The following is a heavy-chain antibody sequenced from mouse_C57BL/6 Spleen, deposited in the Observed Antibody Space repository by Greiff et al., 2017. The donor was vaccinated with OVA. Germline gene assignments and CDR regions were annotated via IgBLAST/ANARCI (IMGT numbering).Heavy chain of an antibody. CDR1: GYTFTSYG. Sequence: QVQLKQSGAELARPGASVKLSCKASGYTFTSYGISWVKQRTGQGLEWIGEIYPRSGNTYYNEKFKGKATLTADKSSSTAYMELRSLTSEDTAVYFCARKGTAQATYCFDYWGQGTTLTVSS. CDR2: IYPRSGNT. J-gene: IGHJ2*01. CDR3: ARKGTAQATYCFDY. V-gene: IGHV1-81*01. D-gene: IGHD3-2*02.